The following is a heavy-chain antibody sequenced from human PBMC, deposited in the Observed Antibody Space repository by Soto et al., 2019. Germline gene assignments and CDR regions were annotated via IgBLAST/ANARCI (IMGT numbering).Heavy chain of an antibody. CDR1: GFTFSSYA. J-gene: IGHJ4*02. CDR3: AIPSGLTVTGPDY. CDR2: ISGDSGST. Sequence: GGSLRLSCAASGFTFSSYAMSWVRQAPGKGLEWVSAISGDSGSTYYADSVKGRFTISRDNSKDTLYLQMNSLRAGDTALYYCAIPSGLTVTGPDYWGQGTLVTVSS. V-gene: IGHV3-23*01. D-gene: IGHD6-19*01.